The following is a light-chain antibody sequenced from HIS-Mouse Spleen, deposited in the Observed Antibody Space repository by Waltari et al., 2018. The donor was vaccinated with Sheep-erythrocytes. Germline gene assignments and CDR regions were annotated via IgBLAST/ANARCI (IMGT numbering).Light chain of an antibody. J-gene: IGLJ2*01. CDR2: DVS. V-gene: IGLV2-11*01. Sequence: QSALTQPRSVSGSPGPSVPISCPGTSSDVGGSNYVPWYQQHPGKAPKLMIYDVSKRPSGVPDRFSGSKSGNTASLTISGLQAEDEADYYCCSYAGSYTFVVFGGGTKLTVL. CDR3: CSYAGSYTFVV. CDR1: SSDVGGSNY.